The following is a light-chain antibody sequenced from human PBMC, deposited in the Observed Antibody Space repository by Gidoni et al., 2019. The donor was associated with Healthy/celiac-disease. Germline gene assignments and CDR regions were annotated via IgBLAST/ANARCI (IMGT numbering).Light chain of an antibody. V-gene: IGLV4-69*01. CDR1: SGHSSYA. CDR3: QTWGTGIQV. J-gene: IGLJ2*01. CDR2: LNSDGSH. Sequence: QLVLTQSPSASASLAASVKLTCTLRSGHSSYAIAWHQQQPEKGPRYLMKLNSDGSHSKGDGIPDRFSGSSSGAERYLTISSLQSEDEADYYCQTWGTGIQVFGGGTKLTVL.